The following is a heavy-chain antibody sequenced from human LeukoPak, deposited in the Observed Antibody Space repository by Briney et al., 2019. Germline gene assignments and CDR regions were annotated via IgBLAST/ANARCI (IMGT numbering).Heavy chain of an antibody. CDR2: IYTSGST. J-gene: IGHJ5*02. Sequence: SETLSLTCTVSGGSISSYYWSWIRQPAGKGLEWIGRIYTSGSTNYNPSLKSRVTMSVDTSKNQFSLKLSSVTAADTAVYYCARDKVPRLYCSSTSCYRSNWFDPWGQGTLVTVSS. V-gene: IGHV4-4*07. CDR3: ARDKVPRLYCSSTSCYRSNWFDP. CDR1: GGSISSYY. D-gene: IGHD2-2*01.